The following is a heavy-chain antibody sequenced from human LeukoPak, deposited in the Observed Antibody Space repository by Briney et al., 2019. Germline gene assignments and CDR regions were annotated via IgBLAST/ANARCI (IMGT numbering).Heavy chain of an antibody. J-gene: IGHJ4*02. CDR1: GGSISSYY. CDR2: IYYSGST. CDR3: ARDLGYGDPFDY. Sequence: SETLSLTCTVSGGSISSYYWNWIRQPPGKGLQWIGYIYYSGSTNYNPSLKSRVTISVDTSKNQFSLKLSSVTAADTAVYYCARDLGYGDPFDYWGQGTLVTVSS. V-gene: IGHV4-59*01. D-gene: IGHD4-17*01.